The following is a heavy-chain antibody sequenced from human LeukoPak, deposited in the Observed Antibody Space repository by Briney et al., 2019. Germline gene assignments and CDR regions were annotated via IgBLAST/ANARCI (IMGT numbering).Heavy chain of an antibody. V-gene: IGHV1-46*01. J-gene: IGHJ4*02. Sequence: ASVEVSCKASGFTFTIYYMHWVRQAPGQGLEWMGIINPSGGSTSYAQKFQGRVTMTRDTSTSTVYMELSSLRSEDTAVYYCARDQVATIEGVFDYWGQGTLVTVSS. CDR1: GFTFTIYY. D-gene: IGHD5-12*01. CDR3: ARDQVATIEGVFDY. CDR2: INPSGGST.